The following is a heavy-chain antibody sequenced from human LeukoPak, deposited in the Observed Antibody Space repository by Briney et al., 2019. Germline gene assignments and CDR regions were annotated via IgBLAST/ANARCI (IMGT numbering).Heavy chain of an antibody. Sequence: PSETLSLTCTVSGGSISSSNFYWGWIRQPPGKGLEWIGSIYYSGSTYYNPSLKSRVTISVDTSKNQFSLKLNSVTAADTAVYYCASNPPPLRYFDWLLEPTSPFDYWGQGTLVTVSS. D-gene: IGHD3-9*01. CDR2: IYYSGST. V-gene: IGHV4-39*07. CDR3: ASNPPPLRYFDWLLEPTSPFDY. CDR1: GGSISSSNFY. J-gene: IGHJ4*02.